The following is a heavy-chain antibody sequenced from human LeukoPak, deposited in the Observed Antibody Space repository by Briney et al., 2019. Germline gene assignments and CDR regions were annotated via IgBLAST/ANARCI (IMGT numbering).Heavy chain of an antibody. D-gene: IGHD2-2*01. CDR3: AKDGRYCSSTSCPPYSSRSYYYMDV. J-gene: IGHJ6*03. Sequence: GGSLRLSCAASGFTFSSYGMHWVRQAPGKGLEWVAFIRYDGSNKYYADSVKGRFTISRDNSKNTLYLQMNSLRAEDTAVYYCAKDGRYCSSTSCPPYSSRSYYYMDVWGKGTTVTVSS. CDR2: IRYDGSNK. V-gene: IGHV3-30*02. CDR1: GFTFSSYG.